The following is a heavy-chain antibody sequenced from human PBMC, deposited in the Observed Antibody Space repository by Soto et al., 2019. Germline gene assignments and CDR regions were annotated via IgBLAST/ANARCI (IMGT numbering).Heavy chain of an antibody. CDR3: ARGRSLLLWFGESKAHFDY. D-gene: IGHD3-10*01. CDR2: IYYSGTA. Sequence: ASETLSLTCSVSGGSISSSTYYWGWVRQPPGKGLEWIGSIYYSGTAHYTPSLKSRLTISVDTSKNQFSLNLSAVTAADTAVYYCARGRSLLLWFGESKAHFDYWGQGTLVTVSS. V-gene: IGHV4-39*01. CDR1: GGSISSSTYY. J-gene: IGHJ4*02.